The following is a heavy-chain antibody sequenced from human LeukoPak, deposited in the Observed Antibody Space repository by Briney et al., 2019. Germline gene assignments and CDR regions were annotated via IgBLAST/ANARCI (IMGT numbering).Heavy chain of an antibody. V-gene: IGHV4-34*01. Sequence: PSETLSLTCAVYGGSFSGYYWSWIRQPPGKGLEWIGEINHSGSTNYNPSLKSRVTISVDTSKNQFSLKLSSVTAADTAVYYCARDGYCTNGVCYISPYWDWGQGTLVTVSS. CDR1: GGSFSGYY. CDR3: ARDGYCTNGVCYISPYWD. J-gene: IGHJ4*02. D-gene: IGHD2-8*01. CDR2: INHSGST.